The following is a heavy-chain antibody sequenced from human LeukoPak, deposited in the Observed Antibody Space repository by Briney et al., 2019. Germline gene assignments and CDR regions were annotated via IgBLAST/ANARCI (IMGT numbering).Heavy chain of an antibody. J-gene: IGHJ4*02. CDR3: AREEILARIRSFDY. Sequence: ASVKVSCKASGYTFIDYYMHWVRQAPGQGLEWMGWINPNSGGTNYAQKFQGRVTMTRDTSTSTVYMELSSLRSEDTAVYYCAREEILARIRSFDYWGQGTLVTVSS. CDR2: INPNSGGT. CDR1: GYTFIDYY. V-gene: IGHV1-2*02. D-gene: IGHD3-3*02.